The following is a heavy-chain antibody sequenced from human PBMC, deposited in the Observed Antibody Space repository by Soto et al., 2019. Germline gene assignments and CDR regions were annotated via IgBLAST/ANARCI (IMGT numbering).Heavy chain of an antibody. J-gene: IGHJ4*02. CDR2: MNGNGGT. Sequence: QVQLVQSGADVKKPGASVKVSCKTSGYTFTAYFVHWVRQAPGQGPEWMEWMNGNGGTTYAQKFQGRVTMTRDTSINTSYMELRTMTSDDTAVDYCARELQRGLEYWGQGTLVTVSS. V-gene: IGHV1-2*02. CDR1: GYTFTAYF. CDR3: ARELQRGLEY. D-gene: IGHD3-10*01.